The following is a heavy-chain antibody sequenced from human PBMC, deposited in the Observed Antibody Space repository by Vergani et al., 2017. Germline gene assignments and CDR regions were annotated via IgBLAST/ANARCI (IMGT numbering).Heavy chain of an antibody. J-gene: IGHJ5*02. V-gene: IGHV4-39*01. CDR2: IYYSGST. CDR3: ARHSTVEWLVKLGWIDP. CDR1: GAFIRSSNYY. Sequence: QLQLQESGPGLVKPSATLSLTCSVSGAFIRSSNYYLGWIRQPPGKGLEWIASIYYSGSTYYNPSLKSRVTISVDTSKNQFSLKLSSVTAADTAVYFCARHSTVEWLVKLGWIDPWGQGILVTVSS. D-gene: IGHD6-19*01.